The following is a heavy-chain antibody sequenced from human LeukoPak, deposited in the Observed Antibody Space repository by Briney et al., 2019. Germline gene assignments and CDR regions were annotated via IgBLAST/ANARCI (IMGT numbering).Heavy chain of an antibody. Sequence: ASVKVSCKVSGYTLTELSMHWVRQAPGKGLEWMGGFDPEDGETIYAQKFQGRVTMTRDTSTSTVYMELSSLRSDDTAVYYCGRDRDYYDSAGKWGQGTLVTVSS. CDR1: GYTLTELS. V-gene: IGHV1-24*01. CDR2: FDPEDGET. J-gene: IGHJ4*02. CDR3: GRDRDYYDSAGK. D-gene: IGHD3-22*01.